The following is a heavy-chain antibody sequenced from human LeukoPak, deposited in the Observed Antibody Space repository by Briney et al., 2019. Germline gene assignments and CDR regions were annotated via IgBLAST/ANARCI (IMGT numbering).Heavy chain of an antibody. CDR1: GFTFSSYA. CDR2: IRSKAYGGTT. J-gene: IGHJ4*02. CDR3: TRGYYDSSGYYYY. D-gene: IGHD3-22*01. Sequence: PGGSLRLSCAASGFTFSSYAMSWVRQAPGKGLEWVSFIRSKAYGGTTEYAASVKGRFTISRDDSKSIAYLQMNSLKTEDTAVYYCTRGYYDSSGYYYYWGQGTLVTVSS. V-gene: IGHV3-49*04.